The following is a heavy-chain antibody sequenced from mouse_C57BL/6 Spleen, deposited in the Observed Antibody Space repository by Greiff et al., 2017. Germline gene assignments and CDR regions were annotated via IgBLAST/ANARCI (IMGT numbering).Heavy chain of an antibody. Sequence: VQLQQSGAELVRPGASVKLSCKASGYTFTDYYINWVKQRPGQGLEWIARIYPGSGNTYYNEKFKGKATLTAEKSSSTAYMQLSSLTSEDSAVYFCAREGGAVPWFAYWGQGTLVTVSA. V-gene: IGHV1-76*01. CDR1: GYTFTDYY. CDR2: IYPGSGNT. CDR3: AREGGAVPWFAY. J-gene: IGHJ3*01.